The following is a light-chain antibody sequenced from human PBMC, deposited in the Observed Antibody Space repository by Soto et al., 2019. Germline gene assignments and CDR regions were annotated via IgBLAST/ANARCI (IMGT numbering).Light chain of an antibody. CDR1: SSDVGGYND. CDR2: EVS. V-gene: IGLV2-8*01. J-gene: IGLJ1*01. CDR3: SSYAGSNNFGV. Sequence: QSALTQPPSASGSPGQSVTISCTGTSSDVGGYNDVSCYQQHPGKAPKLMIYEVSKRPSGVPDRFSGSKSGNTASLTVSGLQAEDEADYYCSSYAGSNNFGVFGTGTKLTVL.